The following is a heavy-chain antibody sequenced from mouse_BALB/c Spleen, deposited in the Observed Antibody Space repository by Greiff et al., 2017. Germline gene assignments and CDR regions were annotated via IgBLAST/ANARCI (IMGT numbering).Heavy chain of an antibody. D-gene: IGHD2-1*01. CDR2: IWWNDDK. CDR3: ARIFGNYGRAWFAY. V-gene: IGHV8-8*01. Sequence: QVTLKESGPGILQPSQTLSLTCSFSGFSLSTSGMSVGWIRQPSGKGLEWLAHIWWNDDKYYNPALKSRLTISKDTSNNQVFLKIASVVTADTATYYCARIFGNYGRAWFAYWGQGTLVTVSA. CDR1: GFSLSTSGMS. J-gene: IGHJ3*01.